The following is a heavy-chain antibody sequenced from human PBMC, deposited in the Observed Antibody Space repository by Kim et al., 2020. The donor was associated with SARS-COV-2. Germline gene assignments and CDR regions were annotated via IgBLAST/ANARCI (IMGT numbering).Heavy chain of an antibody. CDR3: ARAKVDSLIGM. Sequence: YADSVKGRFTIAKDNAKNTLYLHMNSLRTGDTAMYYCARAKVDSLIGMWGRGTMVTVSS. V-gene: IGHV3-74*03. J-gene: IGHJ3*02. D-gene: IGHD3-9*01.